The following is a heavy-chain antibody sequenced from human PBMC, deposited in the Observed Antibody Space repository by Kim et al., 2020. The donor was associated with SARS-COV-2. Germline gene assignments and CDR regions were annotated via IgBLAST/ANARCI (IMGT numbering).Heavy chain of an antibody. Sequence: SETLSLTCTVSGGSISSSSYYWGWIRQPPGKGLVWIGSFYYSGSTYYNPSLKSRVTISVDTSKNQFSLKLSSVTAADTVVYYCARHWYDCPGDYFDYSG. J-gene: IGHJ4*01. CDR3: ARHWYDCPGDYFDY. V-gene: IGHV4-39*01. CDR1: GGSISSSSYY. D-gene: IGHD1-20*01. CDR2: FYYSGST.